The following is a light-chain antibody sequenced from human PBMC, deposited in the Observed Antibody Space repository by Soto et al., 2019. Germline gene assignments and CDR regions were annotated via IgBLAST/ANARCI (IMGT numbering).Light chain of an antibody. Sequence: EIVLTQSPGTLSLSPGERATLSCRASQSISSNYVAWYQQKPGQAPRLLIYGAFARAAGIPGRFSGSASGTDFTLTISRLEPEDFAASFCQHYDASPWTFGQGTKVELK. CDR1: QSISSNY. J-gene: IGKJ1*01. V-gene: IGKV3-20*01. CDR2: GAF. CDR3: QHYDASPWT.